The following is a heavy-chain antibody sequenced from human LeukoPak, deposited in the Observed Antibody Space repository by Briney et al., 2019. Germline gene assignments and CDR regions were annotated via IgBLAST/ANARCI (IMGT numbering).Heavy chain of an antibody. V-gene: IGHV1-8*01. J-gene: IGHJ4*02. Sequence: GASVKVSCKASGYTFTSYDINWVRQATGQGLEWMGWMNPNSGNTGYAQKFQGRVTMTRNTSISTAYMELSSLRSEDTAVYYCATVCSSTSCYTPFDYWGQGTLVTVSS. CDR2: MNPNSGNT. D-gene: IGHD2-2*01. CDR3: ATVCSSTSCYTPFDY. CDR1: GYTFTSYD.